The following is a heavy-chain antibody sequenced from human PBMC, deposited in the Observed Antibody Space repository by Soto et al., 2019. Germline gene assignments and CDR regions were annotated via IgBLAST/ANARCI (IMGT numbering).Heavy chain of an antibody. CDR3: ARDITAYDSIGYWGSYYCGMGV. V-gene: IGHV3-11*01. Sequence: GSLIVSCAASGFTSSDYYMSWIRQAPGKGLEWVSYISSSGSFKYYADSVKGRFTISRDNAKNSLYLQMNSLRAEDTAVYYCARDITAYDSIGYWGSYYCGMGVWGQGNTVTV. CDR2: ISSSGSFK. D-gene: IGHD3-22*01. CDR1: GFTSSDYY. J-gene: IGHJ6*02.